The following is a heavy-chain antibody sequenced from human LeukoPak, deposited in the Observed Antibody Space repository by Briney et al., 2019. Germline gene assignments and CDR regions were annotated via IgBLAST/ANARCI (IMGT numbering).Heavy chain of an antibody. Sequence: KPSETLSLTCTVSGGSISSYYWSWLRQPPGKGLEWIGYIYYSGSTNYNPSLKSRVTISVDTSKNQFSLKLSSVTAADTAVYYCARARGDYVVWFDPWGQGTLVTVSS. CDR1: GGSISSYY. CDR3: ARARGDYVVWFDP. CDR2: IYYSGST. D-gene: IGHD4-17*01. V-gene: IGHV4-59*01. J-gene: IGHJ5*02.